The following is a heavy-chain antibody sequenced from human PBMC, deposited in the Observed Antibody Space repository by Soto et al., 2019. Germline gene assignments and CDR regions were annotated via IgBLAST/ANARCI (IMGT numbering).Heavy chain of an antibody. J-gene: IGHJ6*04. V-gene: IGHV3-21*01. Sequence: GGSLRLSCAASGFTFSSYSMNWARQAPGKGLEWVSSISSSSSYIYYADSVKGRFTISRDNAKNSLYLQMNSLRAEDTAVYYSGRVRVYCESSGYYPTPLCGMDVWGDGTMVTVSS. D-gene: IGHD3-22*01. CDR3: GRVRVYCESSGYYPTPLCGMDV. CDR2: ISSSSSYI. CDR1: GFTFSSYS.